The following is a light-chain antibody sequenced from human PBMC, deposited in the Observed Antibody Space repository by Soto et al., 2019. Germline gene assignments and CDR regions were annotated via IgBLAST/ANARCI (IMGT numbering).Light chain of an antibody. Sequence: TQPLNTLLATALFGATHSCRASQTINNNLAWYQQKPGQAPRLLIYGASRRATGVPARFSGSGSGTEFTLTISSLQSEDFAVYYCLHYNNVPTFGQGTKVDIK. CDR1: QTINNN. CDR3: LHYNNVPT. V-gene: IGKV3-15*01. J-gene: IGKJ1*01. CDR2: GAS.